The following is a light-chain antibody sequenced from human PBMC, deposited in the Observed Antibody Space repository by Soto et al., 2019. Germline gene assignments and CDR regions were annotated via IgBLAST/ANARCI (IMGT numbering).Light chain of an antibody. Sequence: SYELTQPLSVSVDLGQTARITCGGNNIASKNVHWYQQRPGQAPVLVIYRDINRPSGIPERFSGSNSGNTATLTISRAQAGDEADYYCQVWDSSTGGVFGGGTKLTVL. V-gene: IGLV3-9*01. CDR1: NIASKN. CDR3: QVWDSSTGGV. J-gene: IGLJ3*02. CDR2: RDI.